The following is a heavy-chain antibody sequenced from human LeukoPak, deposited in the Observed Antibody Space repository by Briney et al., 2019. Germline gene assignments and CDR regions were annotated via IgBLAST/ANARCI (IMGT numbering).Heavy chain of an antibody. CDR1: GGTFSSYA. CDR2: IIPIFGTA. CDR3: ARVYIGYSSGWSHFDH. V-gene: IGHV1-69*13. J-gene: IGHJ4*02. D-gene: IGHD6-19*01. Sequence: GASVKVSCKASGGTFSSYAISWVRQAPGQGLEWMGGIIPIFGTANYAQKFQGRVTITADESTSTAYMELSSLRSEDTAVYYCARVYIGYSSGWSHFDHWGQGTLVTVSS.